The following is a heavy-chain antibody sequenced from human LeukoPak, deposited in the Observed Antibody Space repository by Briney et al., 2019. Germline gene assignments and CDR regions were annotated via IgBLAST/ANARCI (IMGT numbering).Heavy chain of an antibody. J-gene: IGHJ2*01. D-gene: IGHD6-13*01. CDR1: GFTFSSYA. V-gene: IGHV3-23*01. CDR2: ISGSGGST. CDR3: ARTMSSSWLTDHWHFDL. Sequence: GGSLRLSCAASGFTFSSYAMSWVRQAPGKGLEWVSAISGSGGSTYYADSAKGGFTISRDNSKNTLYLQMNSLKAEDTAVYYCARTMSSSWLTDHWHFDLWGRGTLVTVSS.